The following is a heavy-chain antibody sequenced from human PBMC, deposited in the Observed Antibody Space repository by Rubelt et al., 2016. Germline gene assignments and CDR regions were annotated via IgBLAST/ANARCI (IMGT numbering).Heavy chain of an antibody. J-gene: IGHJ4*02. CDR1: GGSISSRTYY. CDR3: ARHESAGSSWPFDD. CDR2: LYTTGNT. V-gene: IGHV4-39*01. Sequence: QVQLQESGPGLVKPSETLSLTCSVSGGSISSRTYYWGWVRQPPGKGLEWIANLYTTGNTDYNPSLKSRVTMSVDTSKNQFSLKLTSVTATDTSVYYCARHESAGSSWPFDDWGQGTQVTVSS. D-gene: IGHD6-13*01.